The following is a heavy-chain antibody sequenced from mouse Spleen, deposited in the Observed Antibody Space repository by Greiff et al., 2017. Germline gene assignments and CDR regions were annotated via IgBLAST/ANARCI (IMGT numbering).Heavy chain of an antibody. CDR3: APLRQYAMDY. CDR2: IHPNSGST. CDR1: GYTFTSYW. V-gene: IGHV1-64*01. J-gene: IGHJ4*01. Sequence: QVQLQQSGAELVKPGASVKLSCKASGYTFTSYWMHWVKQRPGQGLEWIGMIHPNSGSTNYNEKFKSKATLTVDKSSSTAYMQLSSLTSEDSAVYYCAPLRQYAMDYWGQGTSVTVSS. D-gene: IGHD1-2*01.